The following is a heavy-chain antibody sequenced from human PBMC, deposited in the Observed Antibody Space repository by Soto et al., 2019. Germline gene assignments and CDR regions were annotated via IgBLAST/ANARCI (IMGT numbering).Heavy chain of an antibody. V-gene: IGHV1-18*01. CDR3: ARDVGPRGNNWFDP. J-gene: IGHJ5*02. Sequence: ASVKVSCKASGYTFTSYGISWVRQAPGQGLEWMGWISAYNGNTNYAQKLQGRVTMTTDTSTSTAYMELRSLRSDDTAVYYCARDVGPRGNNWFDPWGQGTLVTVSS. CDR1: GYTFTSYG. CDR2: ISAYNGNT. D-gene: IGHD1-26*01.